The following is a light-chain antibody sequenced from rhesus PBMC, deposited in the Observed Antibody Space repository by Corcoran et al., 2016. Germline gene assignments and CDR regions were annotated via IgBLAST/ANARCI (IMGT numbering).Light chain of an antibody. CDR2: LGS. CDR1: QSLLHSNGYTY. J-gene: IGKJ2*01. V-gene: IGKV2-78*01. Sequence: DIVMTQTPLSLPVTPGEPASISCRSSQSLLHSNGYTYLFWYLQKPGHSPQLLIYLGSNRASGVPARFSGRGSGTDFTLKISRVEAEDVGVYYCLQDIQLPYSFGQGTKVEIK. CDR3: LQDIQLPYS.